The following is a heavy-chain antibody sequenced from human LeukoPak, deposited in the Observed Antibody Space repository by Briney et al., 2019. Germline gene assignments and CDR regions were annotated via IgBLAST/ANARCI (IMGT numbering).Heavy chain of an antibody. CDR2: ISGSGGST. J-gene: IGHJ4*02. CDR1: GFTFSSYG. D-gene: IGHD3-22*01. V-gene: IGHV3-23*01. Sequence: GGSLRLSCAASGFTFSSYGMSWVRQAPGKGLEWVSAISGSGGSTYYVDSVKGRFTISRDNSKNTLYLQMNSLRAEDTAVYYCAKDRYYYDSSGYYDYWGQGTLVTVSS. CDR3: AKDRYYYDSSGYYDY.